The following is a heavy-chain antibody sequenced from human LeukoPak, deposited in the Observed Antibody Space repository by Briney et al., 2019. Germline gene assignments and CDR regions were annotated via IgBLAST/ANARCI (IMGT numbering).Heavy chain of an antibody. CDR2: INPSGGST. D-gene: IGHD2-8*01. Sequence: GASVNVSCKASGYTFTSYYMHWVRQAPAQGLDWMGIINPSGGSTSYAQKFQGRVTMTRDTSTSTVYMELSSLRSEDTAVYYCARMVPRAVGRSLDYWGQGTLVTVSS. CDR1: GYTFTSYY. V-gene: IGHV1-46*01. J-gene: IGHJ4*02. CDR3: ARMVPRAVGRSLDY.